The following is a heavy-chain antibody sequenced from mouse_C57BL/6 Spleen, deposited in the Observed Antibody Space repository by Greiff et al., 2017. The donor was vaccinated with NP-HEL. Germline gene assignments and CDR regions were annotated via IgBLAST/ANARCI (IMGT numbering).Heavy chain of an antibody. CDR2: IHPNSGST. J-gene: IGHJ4*01. CDR3: ALHYYGSSYYAMDY. CDR1: GYTFTSYW. Sequence: QVQLQQSGAELVKPGASVKLSCKASGYTFTSYWMHWVKQRPGQGLEWIGMIHPNSGSTNYNEKFKSKATLTVDKSSSAAYMQLSSLTSEDSAVYYCALHYYGSSYYAMDYWGQGTSVTVSS. D-gene: IGHD1-1*01. V-gene: IGHV1-64*01.